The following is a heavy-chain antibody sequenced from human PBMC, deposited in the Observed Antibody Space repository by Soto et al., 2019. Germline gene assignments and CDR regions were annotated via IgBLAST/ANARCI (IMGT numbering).Heavy chain of an antibody. J-gene: IGHJ4*02. CDR2: IKDDGSEK. CDR1: GFTFSGYW. CDR3: ARDGYCSGGRCYRRNDY. V-gene: IGHV3-7*01. Sequence: EVQLVESGGGLVQPGGSLRLSCAASGFTFSGYWMTWARQAPGKGLEWVAQIKDDGSEKFYVDSVKGRFTISRDNADNLLYLQMSSLRAEDTAVYFCARDGYCSGGRCYRRNDYWGQGTVVIVSS. D-gene: IGHD2-15*01.